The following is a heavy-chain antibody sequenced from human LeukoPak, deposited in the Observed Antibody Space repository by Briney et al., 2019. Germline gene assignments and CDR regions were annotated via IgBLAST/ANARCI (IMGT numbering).Heavy chain of an antibody. CDR2: INHSGST. Sequence: RTSETLSLTCAVYGGSFSGYYWSWIRQPPGKGLEWIGEINHSGSTNYNPSLKSRVTISVDTSKNQFSLKLSSVTAADTAVYYCARVLRFLEWYDAFDIWGQGTMVTVSS. D-gene: IGHD3-3*01. V-gene: IGHV4-34*01. J-gene: IGHJ3*02. CDR3: ARVLRFLEWYDAFDI. CDR1: GGSFSGYY.